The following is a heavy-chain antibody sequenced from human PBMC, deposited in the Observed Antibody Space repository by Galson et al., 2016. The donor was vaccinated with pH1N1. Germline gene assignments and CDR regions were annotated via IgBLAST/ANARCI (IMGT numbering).Heavy chain of an antibody. CDR2: MNHSGSS. Sequence: ETLSLTCAVYGESFRGYYWTWIRQSPGKGLEWIGEMNHSGSSNDNPSLKSRVSISVDTYKNQFSLLVNSVTAADTAVYYCARGPGDHPHDWGQGTLVTVSS. D-gene: IGHD4-17*01. CDR3: ARGPGDHPHD. V-gene: IGHV4-34*01. CDR1: GESFRGYY. J-gene: IGHJ4*02.